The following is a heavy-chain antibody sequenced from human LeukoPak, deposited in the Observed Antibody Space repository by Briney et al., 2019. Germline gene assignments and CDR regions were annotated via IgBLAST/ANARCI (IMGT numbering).Heavy chain of an antibody. CDR1: GGSISSSSYY. Sequence: SETLSLTCTVSGGSISSSSYYWGWIRQPPGKGLEWIGSIYYSGSTYYNPSLKSRVTISVDTSKNQFSLKLSSVTAADTAVYYCAREELLWFGELYYFDYWGQGTLVTVSS. CDR3: AREELLWFGELYYFDY. D-gene: IGHD3-10*01. J-gene: IGHJ4*02. CDR2: IYYSGST. V-gene: IGHV4-39*07.